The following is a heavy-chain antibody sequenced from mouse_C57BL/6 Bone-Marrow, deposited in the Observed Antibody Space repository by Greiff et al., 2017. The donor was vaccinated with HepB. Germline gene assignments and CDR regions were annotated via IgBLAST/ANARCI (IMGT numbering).Heavy chain of an antibody. J-gene: IGHJ3*01. V-gene: IGHV1-18*01. CDR1: GYTFTDYN. Sequence: VHVKQSGPELVKPGASVKIPCKASGYTFTDYNMDWVKQSHGKSLEWIGDINPNNGGTIYNQKFKGKATLTVDKSSSTAYMELRSLTSEDTAVYYCARRYYYGSSWFAYWGQGTLVTVSA. D-gene: IGHD1-1*01. CDR2: INPNNGGT. CDR3: ARRYYYGSSWFAY.